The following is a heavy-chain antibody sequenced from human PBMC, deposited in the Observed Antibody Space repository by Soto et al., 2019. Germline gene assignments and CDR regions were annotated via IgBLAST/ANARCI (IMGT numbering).Heavy chain of an antibody. CDR3: ARASYSNYGGDAFDI. D-gene: IGHD4-4*01. V-gene: IGHV1-8*01. J-gene: IGHJ3*02. CDR2: MNPNSGNT. CDR1: GYTFTSYD. Sequence: ASVKVSCKASGYTFTSYDINWVRQATVQGLEWMGWMNPNSGNTGYGQKFKRRVTMTRNTSIRTAYRELSSLRSEDTAVYYCARASYSNYGGDAFDIWGQGTMVTV.